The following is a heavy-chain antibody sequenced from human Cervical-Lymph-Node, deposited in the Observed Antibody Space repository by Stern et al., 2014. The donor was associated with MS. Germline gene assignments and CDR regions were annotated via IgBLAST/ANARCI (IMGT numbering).Heavy chain of an antibody. CDR3: ASLLWGSHIDY. CDR2: ISTGGSTI. D-gene: IGHD2-21*01. CDR1: GLRFSEYY. J-gene: IGHJ4*02. Sequence: DQLVESGGGLVKPGGSLRLSCAASGLRFSEYYMSWIRQGPGKGLECVAYISTGGSTIYYADSVKGRLTISRDNAKNSLYLQMKSLRAEDTAVYYCASLLWGSHIDYWGQGTLVTVSS. V-gene: IGHV3-11*01.